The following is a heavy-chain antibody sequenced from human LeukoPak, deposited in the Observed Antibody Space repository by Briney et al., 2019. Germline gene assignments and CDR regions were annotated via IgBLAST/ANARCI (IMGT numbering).Heavy chain of an antibody. Sequence: GGSLRLSCAASGFTFSSYAMSWVRQAPGKGLEWVSAISGSGGSTYYADSVKGRFTISRDNSKNTLYLQMNSLRAEDTAVYYCATLGLYDFWSGYLHYWGQGTLVTVSS. J-gene: IGHJ4*02. D-gene: IGHD3-3*01. CDR1: GFTFSSYA. V-gene: IGHV3-23*01. CDR3: ATLGLYDFWSGYLHY. CDR2: ISGSGGST.